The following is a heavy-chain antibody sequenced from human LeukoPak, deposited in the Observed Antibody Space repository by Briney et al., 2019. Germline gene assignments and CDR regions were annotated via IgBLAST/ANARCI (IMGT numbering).Heavy chain of an antibody. CDR2: INHSGST. D-gene: IGHD4-23*01. CDR3: ARVVFGDGGIPFDY. J-gene: IGHJ4*02. V-gene: IGHV4-34*01. Sequence: SETLSLTCAVYGGSFRGYYWRWIRQPPGKGLEWIGEINHSGSTNYNPSLKSRVTISVDTSKNQFPLKLSSVTAADTAVYHCARVVFGDGGIPFDYWGQGTLVTVSS. CDR1: GGSFRGYY.